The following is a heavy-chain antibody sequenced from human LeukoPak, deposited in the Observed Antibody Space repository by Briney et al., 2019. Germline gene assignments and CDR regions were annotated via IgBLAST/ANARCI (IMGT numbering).Heavy chain of an antibody. D-gene: IGHD3-3*01. CDR2: IYYSGST. V-gene: IGHV4-59*11. CDR1: GGSISSHY. J-gene: IGHJ6*03. CDR3: ARAVIYDFWNGYETIYYYYMDV. Sequence: SETLSLTCTVSGGSISSHYWSWIRQPPGKGLEWIGYIYYSGSTNYNPSLKSRVTISVDTSKNQFSLKLSPVTAADTAVYYCARAVIYDFWNGYETIYYYYMDVWGKGTTVTVSS.